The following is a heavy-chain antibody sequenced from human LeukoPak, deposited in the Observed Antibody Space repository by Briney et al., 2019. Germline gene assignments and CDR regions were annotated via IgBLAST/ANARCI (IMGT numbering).Heavy chain of an antibody. V-gene: IGHV1-2*02. CDR3: ARDRVGSGWPRPYYFEF. CDR2: INPNTGAT. J-gene: IGHJ4*02. D-gene: IGHD6-19*01. CDR1: GYTFTVYY. Sequence: GASVTVSCKPSGYTFTVYYLHWVRQAPGQGPEWMGWINPNTGATMYAQKFQGRVTMTRDTSVSTGFMELRSLRSDDTAVYYCARDRVGSGWPRPYYFEFWGQGTLVTVSS.